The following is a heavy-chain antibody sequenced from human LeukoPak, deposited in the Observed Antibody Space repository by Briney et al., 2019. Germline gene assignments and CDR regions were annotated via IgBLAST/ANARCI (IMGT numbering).Heavy chain of an antibody. V-gene: IGHV4-61*02. CDR3: AAQYYYDSSGSYYFDY. D-gene: IGHD3-22*01. J-gene: IGHJ4*02. CDR2: IYTSGST. CDR1: GGSISSGSYY. Sequence: SETLSLTCTVSGGSISSGSYYWSWIRQPAGKGLEWIGRIYTSGSTNYNPSLKSRVTISVDTSENQFSLKLSSVTAADTAVYYCAAQYYYDSSGSYYFDYWGQGTLVTVSS.